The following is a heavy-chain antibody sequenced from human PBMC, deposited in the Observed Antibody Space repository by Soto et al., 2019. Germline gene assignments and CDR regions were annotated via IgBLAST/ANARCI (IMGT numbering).Heavy chain of an antibody. Sequence: SLTCTVSGGSISSGDYYWSWIRQRPGKGLEWIGYIYYSGSTYYNPSLKRRVTISVDTSKNQFSLKLSSVTAADTAVYYCARDSSGYYYFDYWGQGTLVTVSS. CDR2: IYYSGST. V-gene: IGHV4-30-4*01. D-gene: IGHD3-22*01. CDR1: GGSISSGDYY. CDR3: ARDSSGYYYFDY. J-gene: IGHJ4*02.